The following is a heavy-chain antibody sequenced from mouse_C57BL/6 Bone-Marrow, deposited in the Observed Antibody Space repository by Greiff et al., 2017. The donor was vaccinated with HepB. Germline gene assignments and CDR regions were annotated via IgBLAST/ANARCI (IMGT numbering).Heavy chain of an antibody. Sequence: EVKLQESGPGLVKPSQSLSLTCSVTGYSITSGYYWNWIRQFPGNKLEWMGYISYDGSNNYNPSLKNRISITRDTSKNQFFLKLNSVTTEDTATYYCARGYYGSAWFAYWGQGTLVTVSA. CDR2: ISYDGSN. V-gene: IGHV3-6*01. CDR1: GYSITSGYY. D-gene: IGHD1-1*01. CDR3: ARGYYGSAWFAY. J-gene: IGHJ3*01.